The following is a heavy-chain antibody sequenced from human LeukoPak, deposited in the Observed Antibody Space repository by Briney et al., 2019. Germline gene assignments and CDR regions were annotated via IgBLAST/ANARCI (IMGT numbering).Heavy chain of an antibody. V-gene: IGHV4-34*01. CDR2: IDHSGST. D-gene: IGHD3-22*01. Sequence: SETLSLTCAVYGGSFSGYYWSWIRQSPGKGLEWIGEIDHSGSTNYNPYLQSRVTISLDTSKNQFSLKLSSVTAADTAVYYCARAAYLSSGSWGQGILVAVSS. CDR3: ARAAYLSSGS. CDR1: GGSFSGYY. J-gene: IGHJ3*01.